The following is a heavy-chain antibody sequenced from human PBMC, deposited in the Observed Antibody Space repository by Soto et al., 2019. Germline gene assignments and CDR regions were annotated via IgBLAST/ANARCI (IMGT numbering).Heavy chain of an antibody. J-gene: IGHJ4*02. V-gene: IGHV3-74*01. CDR1: GFTFSSYW. CDR2: INSDGSST. CDR3: ARDWCGTYSFPDS. Sequence: GGSLRLSCAASGFTFSSYWMHWVRQAPGKGLVWVSRINSDGSSTNYADSVKGRFAISRDNAKNTLYVQMNSLRAEDTAVYYCARDWCGTYSFPDSWGQGTLVTVSS. D-gene: IGHD1-26*01.